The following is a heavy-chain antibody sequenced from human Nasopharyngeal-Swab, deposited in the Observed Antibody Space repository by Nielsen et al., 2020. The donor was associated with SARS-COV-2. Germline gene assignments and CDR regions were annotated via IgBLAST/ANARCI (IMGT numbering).Heavy chain of an antibody. J-gene: IGHJ4*02. CDR3: AREGNSSGYVDY. D-gene: IGHD3-22*01. Sequence: WIRQSPGKGLEWVSYISSSGSTIYYADSVKGRFTISRDNAKNSLYLQMNSLRAEDTAVYYCAREGNSSGYVDYWGQGTLVTVSS. V-gene: IGHV3-11*04. CDR2: ISSSGSTI.